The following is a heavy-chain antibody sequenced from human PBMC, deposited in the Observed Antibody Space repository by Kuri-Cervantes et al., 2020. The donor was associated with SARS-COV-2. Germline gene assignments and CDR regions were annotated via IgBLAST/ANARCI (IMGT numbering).Heavy chain of an antibody. CDR3: ASLLPGPVDY. Sequence: GSLRLSCTVSGGSISSYYWSWIRQPPGKGLEWIGYIYYSGSTNYNPSLKSRVTISVDTSKNQFSLKLSSVTAADTAVYYCASLLPGPVDYWGQGTLVTVSS. J-gene: IGHJ4*02. D-gene: IGHD2-15*01. CDR1: GGSISSYY. V-gene: IGHV4-59*08. CDR2: IYYSGST.